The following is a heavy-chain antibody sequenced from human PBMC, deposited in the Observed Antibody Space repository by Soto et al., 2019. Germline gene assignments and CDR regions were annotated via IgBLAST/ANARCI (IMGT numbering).Heavy chain of an antibody. D-gene: IGHD3-3*01. CDR1: GGSISSSNW. CDR3: ARKRKWRFCWYDP. Sequence: SETLSLTCAVSGGSISSSNWWSWVRQPPGKGLEWIGEIYHSGSTNYNPSLKSRVTISVDKSKNQFSLKLSSVTAADTAVYYCARKRKWRFCWYDPWGQGPLVTVSS. V-gene: IGHV4-4*02. J-gene: IGHJ5*02. CDR2: IYHSGST.